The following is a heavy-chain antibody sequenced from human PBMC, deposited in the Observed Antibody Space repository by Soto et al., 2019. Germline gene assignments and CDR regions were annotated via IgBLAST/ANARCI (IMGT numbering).Heavy chain of an antibody. CDR1: GGSISSYY. CDR3: ARDTAVAVFDY. J-gene: IGHJ4*02. Sequence: QVQLQESGPGLVKPSETLSLTCTVSGGSISSYYWSWIRQPPGKGLEWIGYIYYSGSTNYNPSLKSRVTISVDTSKNQFSLKLSSVTAADTAVYYCARDTAVAVFDYWGQGTLVTVSS. D-gene: IGHD6-19*01. V-gene: IGHV4-59*01. CDR2: IYYSGST.